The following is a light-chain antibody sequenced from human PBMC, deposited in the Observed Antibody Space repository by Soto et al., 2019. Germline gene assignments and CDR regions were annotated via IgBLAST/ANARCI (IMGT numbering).Light chain of an antibody. V-gene: IGKV1-5*03. CDR1: NSIDSS. J-gene: IGKJ1*01. CDR3: QQYTSYSKK. Sequence: DIQMTQAPSTRAASVGDRGTITCGASNSIDSSLAWYQQKTGKAPKLLMYKASSLQSGVPPRFRGSGSAPELPIKIRRLQPDASATPYSQQYTSYSKKFGPGTKLEI. CDR2: KAS.